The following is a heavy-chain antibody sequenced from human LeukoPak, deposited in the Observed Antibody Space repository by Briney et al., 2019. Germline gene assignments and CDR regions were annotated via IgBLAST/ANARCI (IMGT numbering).Heavy chain of an antibody. CDR2: INHSGIT. Sequence: GSLRLSCAASGFTFSSYAMSWVRQAPGKGLEWIGEINHSGITNYNPSLKSRVTISVDTSKNQFSLRLNSVTAADTAVYYCARAMSTTTKVFDYWGQETLVTVSS. V-gene: IGHV4-34*01. CDR1: GFTFSSYA. CDR3: ARAMSTTTKVFDY. J-gene: IGHJ4*02. D-gene: IGHD1-1*01.